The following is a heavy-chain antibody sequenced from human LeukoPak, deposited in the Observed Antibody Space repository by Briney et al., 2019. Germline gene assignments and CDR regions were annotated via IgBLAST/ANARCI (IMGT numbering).Heavy chain of an antibody. Sequence: ASVKVSCKASGYTFTGYYMHWVRQAPGQGLEWMGWINPNSGGTNYAQKFQGRVTMTRDTSISTAYMELSRLRSDDTAVYYCARPTSQTTGVRGVIITGVDYWGQGTLVTVSS. V-gene: IGHV1-2*02. CDR1: GYTFTGYY. D-gene: IGHD3-10*01. J-gene: IGHJ4*02. CDR3: ARPTSQTTGVRGVIITGVDY. CDR2: INPNSGGT.